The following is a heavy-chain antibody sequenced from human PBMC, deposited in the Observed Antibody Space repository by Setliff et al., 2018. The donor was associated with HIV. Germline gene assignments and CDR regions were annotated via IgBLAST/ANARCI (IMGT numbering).Heavy chain of an antibody. CDR3: ANDRYTGSYYPDF. CDR1: GGSISDSH. CDR2: FYTNGNT. J-gene: IGHJ4*01. V-gene: IGHV4-4*07. Sequence: SETLSLTCSVSGGSISDSHWSWIWQPAGKGLEWLGRFYTNGNTYYNPSLRSRVTVSVDTSKNRFTLKMTYMTAADTAIYYCANDRYTGSYYPDFWGRGIPVTVSS. D-gene: IGHD1-26*01.